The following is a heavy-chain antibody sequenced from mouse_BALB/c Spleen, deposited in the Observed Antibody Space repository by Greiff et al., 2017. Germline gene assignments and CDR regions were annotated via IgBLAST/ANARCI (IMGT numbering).Heavy chain of an antibody. Sequence: VQLQQSGTVLARPGASVKMSCKASGYTFTSYTMHWVKQRPGQGLEWIGYINPSSGYTNYNQKFKDKATLTADKSSSTAYMQLSSLTSEDSAVYYCARGATATPSYAMDYWGQGTSVTVAS. D-gene: IGHD1-2*01. CDR3: ARGATATPSYAMDY. CDR2: INPSSGYT. V-gene: IGHV1-4*01. J-gene: IGHJ4*01. CDR1: GYTFTSYT.